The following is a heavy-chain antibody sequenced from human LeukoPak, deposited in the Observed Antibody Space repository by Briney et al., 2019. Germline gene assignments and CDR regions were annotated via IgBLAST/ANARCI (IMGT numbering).Heavy chain of an antibody. CDR3: ARDQGSFYFDY. Sequence: PGGSLRLSCAASGFTFSSYAMHWVRQAPGKGLEWVAVISYDGSNKYYADSVKGRFTISRDNSKNTLYLQMNSLRAEDTAVYYCARDQGSFYFDYWGQGTLVTVSS. V-gene: IGHV3-30*04. CDR2: ISYDGSNK. D-gene: IGHD2-15*01. CDR1: GFTFSSYA. J-gene: IGHJ4*02.